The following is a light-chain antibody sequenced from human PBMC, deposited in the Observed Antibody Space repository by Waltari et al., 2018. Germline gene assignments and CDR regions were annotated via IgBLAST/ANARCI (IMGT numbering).Light chain of an antibody. Sequence: IMLTQSPGTLSLSPGERATLSCRASQSISRYLAWYQQKPGQAPRLLIYGASTRATGIPDRFSGSGSETDFSLTISGLEPEDSAVYYCQHHVRLPATFGQGTKVEIK. J-gene: IGKJ1*01. CDR1: QSISRY. V-gene: IGKV3-20*01. CDR2: GAS. CDR3: QHHVRLPAT.